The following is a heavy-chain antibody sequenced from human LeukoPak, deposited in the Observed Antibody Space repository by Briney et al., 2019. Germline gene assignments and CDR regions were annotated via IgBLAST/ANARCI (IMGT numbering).Heavy chain of an antibody. CDR1: GYTFTTYD. Sequence: ASVEVSCKASGYTFTTYDINWVRQATGQGRGWMGGMNPNSGNTGYAQKFQGRVTITRDTSASTAYMELSSLRSEDTAVYYCARGRCVGSTNCYYFDSWGQGTLVTVSS. CDR3: ARGRCVGSTNCYYFDS. V-gene: IGHV1-8*01. D-gene: IGHD2-2*01. CDR2: MNPNSGNT. J-gene: IGHJ4*02.